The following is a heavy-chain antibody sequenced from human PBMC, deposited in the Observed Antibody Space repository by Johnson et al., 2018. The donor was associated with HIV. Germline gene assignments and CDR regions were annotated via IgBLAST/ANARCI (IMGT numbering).Heavy chain of an antibody. J-gene: IGHJ3*02. D-gene: IGHD1-26*01. CDR3: ATRSGSYGVDAFDI. CDR1: GFTFSSYA. CDR2: IYSGGST. V-gene: IGHV3-23*04. Sequence: VQLVESGGGLVQPGGSLRLSCAASGFTFSSYAMSWVRQAPGKGLEWVSAIYSGGSTYYADSVKGGFTISSDNSKNKLYLQMNSMRAEDTAVYYCATRSGSYGVDAFDIWGQGTMVTVSS.